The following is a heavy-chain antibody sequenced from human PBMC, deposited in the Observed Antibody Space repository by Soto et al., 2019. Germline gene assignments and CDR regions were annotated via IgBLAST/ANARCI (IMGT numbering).Heavy chain of an antibody. CDR2: ISTYSGNT. Sequence: ASVKVSCKTSGYTFASYSINWVRQAPGQGLEWMAWISTYSGNTHYAERVQGRVTVTLDKSARTAFMEMRGLTADDTAVYFCARDNGYYDLWGQGTLVTVSS. CDR1: GYTFASYS. J-gene: IGHJ4*02. V-gene: IGHV1-18*04. CDR3: ARDNGYYDL.